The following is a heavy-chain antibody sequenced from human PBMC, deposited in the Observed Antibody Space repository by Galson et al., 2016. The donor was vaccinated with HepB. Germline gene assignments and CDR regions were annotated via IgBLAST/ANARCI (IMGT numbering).Heavy chain of an antibody. V-gene: IGHV3-48*02. J-gene: IGHJ6*02. D-gene: IGHD6-13*01. CDR1: GFSISSYS. CDR2: IGSGGSTI. CDR3: ARDGGQQLVRWERLRKVYYYYPMDV. Sequence: SLRLSCAASGFSISSYSFNWVRQAPGKGLEWVSHIGSGGSTISYADSVKGRFTISRDNAKHSLYLQMHSLRDEDTAVYYCARDGGQQLVRWERLRKVYYYYPMDVWGQGTTVTVFS.